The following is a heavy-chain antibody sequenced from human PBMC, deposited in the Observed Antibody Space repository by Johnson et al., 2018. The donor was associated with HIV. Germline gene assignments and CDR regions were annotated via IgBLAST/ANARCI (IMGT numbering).Heavy chain of an antibody. CDR2: ISGSGGST. J-gene: IGHJ3*02. Sequence: VQLVESGGGVVQPGGSLRLSCAASGFTFDDYGMSWVRQAPGKGLEWVSAISGSGGSTYYADSVKGRFTISRDNSKNTLYLQMNSLRAEDTAVYYCAKDRVAAAVPGFDAFDIWGQGTMVTVSS. CDR3: AKDRVAAAVPGFDAFDI. V-gene: IGHV3-23*04. CDR1: GFTFDDYG. D-gene: IGHD6-13*01.